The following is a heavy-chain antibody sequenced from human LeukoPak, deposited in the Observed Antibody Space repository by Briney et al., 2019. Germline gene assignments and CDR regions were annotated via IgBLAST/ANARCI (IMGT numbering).Heavy chain of an antibody. CDR3: ARELRRRVVAATLGY. CDR1: GFTFSDYY. J-gene: IGHJ4*02. CDR2: ISSSGSTI. D-gene: IGHD2-15*01. V-gene: IGHV3-11*04. Sequence: PGGSLRLSCAASGFTFSDYYMSWIRQAPGKGLEWVSYISSSGSTIYYADSVKGRFTISRDNAKNSLYLQMNSLRAEDTAVYYCARELRRRVVAATLGYWRQGTLVTVSS.